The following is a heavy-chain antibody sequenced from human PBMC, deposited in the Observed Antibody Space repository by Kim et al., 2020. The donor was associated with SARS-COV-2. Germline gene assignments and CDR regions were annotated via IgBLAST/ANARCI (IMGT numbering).Heavy chain of an antibody. CDR2: ISGSGVIT. V-gene: IGHV3-23*01. Sequence: GGSLRLSCAASEFTFSRYAMSWVRQAPGKGLEWVSTISGSGVITYYADSVKGRFTISRDSSKNTLYLQMNSLRAEDTAVYFCAKDHERRTTEPYHFDYWGQGTLVTVSS. D-gene: IGHD4-17*01. CDR1: EFTFSRYA. CDR3: AKDHERRTTEPYHFDY. J-gene: IGHJ4*02.